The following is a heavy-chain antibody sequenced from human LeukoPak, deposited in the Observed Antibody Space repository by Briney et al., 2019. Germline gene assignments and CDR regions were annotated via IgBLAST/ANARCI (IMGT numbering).Heavy chain of an antibody. D-gene: IGHD1-14*01. CDR1: GFTVSSNY. V-gene: IGHV3-66*02. CDR3: AREEVGIRSAFDI. Sequence: GGSLRLSCAASGFTVSSNYMSWVRQAPGKGLEWVSVIYSGGSTYYADSVKGRFTISRDNSKNTLYLQMNSLRAEDTAVYYCAREEVGIRSAFDIWGQGTMVTVSS. J-gene: IGHJ3*02. CDR2: IYSGGST.